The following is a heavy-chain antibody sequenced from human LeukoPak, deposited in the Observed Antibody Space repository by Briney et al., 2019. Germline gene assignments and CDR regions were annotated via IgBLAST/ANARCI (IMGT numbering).Heavy chain of an antibody. CDR3: ARDQSDVVAVPSGMDV. CDR1: GFTFSNFA. V-gene: IGHV3-30*03. D-gene: IGHD2-15*01. CDR2: ILYDGRNK. J-gene: IGHJ6*02. Sequence: PGRSLRLSCAASGFTFSNFAIHWVRQAPGKGLEWVAVILYDGRNKYYGDSVEGRFTISRDNSKNTVYLEMNSLRAEDTAVYYCARDQSDVVAVPSGMDVWGQGTTVTVSS.